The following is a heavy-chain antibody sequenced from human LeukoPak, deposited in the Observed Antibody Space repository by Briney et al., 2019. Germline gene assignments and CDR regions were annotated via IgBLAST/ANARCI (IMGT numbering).Heavy chain of an antibody. CDR2: IIPIFGTA. J-gene: IGHJ4*02. Sequence: SPKVSCKASGCTFSSYAIIWMRQASGHGLEWMGGIIPIFGTANYAQKFQGRVTITADESTSTAYMELSSLRSEDTAVYYCARARNTGIVGATNDYWGQGTLVTVSS. V-gene: IGHV1-69*13. CDR3: ARARNTGIVGATNDY. CDR1: GCTFSSYA. D-gene: IGHD1-26*01.